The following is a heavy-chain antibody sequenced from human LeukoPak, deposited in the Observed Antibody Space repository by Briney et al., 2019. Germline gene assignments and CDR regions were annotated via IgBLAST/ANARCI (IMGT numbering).Heavy chain of an antibody. CDR2: IYYSGST. D-gene: IGHD6-6*01. J-gene: IGHJ4*02. CDR3: ARAPPYSSSIYY. CDR1: GGSISSYY. V-gene: IGHV4-59*01. Sequence: NPSETLSLTCTVAGGSISSYYWSWIRQPPGKGLEWIGYIYYSGSTNYNPSLKSRVTISVDTSKNQFSLKLSSVTAADTAVYYCARAPPYSSSIYYWGQGTLVTVSS.